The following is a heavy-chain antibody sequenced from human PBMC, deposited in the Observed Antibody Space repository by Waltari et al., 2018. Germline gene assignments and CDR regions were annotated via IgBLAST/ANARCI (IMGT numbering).Heavy chain of an antibody. D-gene: IGHD3-10*01. CDR2: ISGSGSYT. CDR1: DFRFSAYT. CDR3: ARARGGDFYYGMDV. Sequence: EVQLEESGGGLVEPGGSLRLPCTDSDFRFSAYTMNWVRQAQGKGLEWVSYISGSGSYTQYADSVKGRFTISRDNARNSLLLQMHSLRVEDTAVYYCARARGGDFYYGMDVWGQGTTVTVSS. J-gene: IGHJ6*02. V-gene: IGHV3-21*02.